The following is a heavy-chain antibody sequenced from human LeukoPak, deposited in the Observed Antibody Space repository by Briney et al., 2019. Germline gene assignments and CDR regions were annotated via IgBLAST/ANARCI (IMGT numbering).Heavy chain of an antibody. CDR2: ISSSGITI. CDR3: ARGSIAAAGTEWFDP. CDR1: GFTFSDYY. D-gene: IGHD6-13*01. V-gene: IGHV3-11*04. Sequence: GGSLRLSCAASGFTFSDYYMSWIRQAPGKGLEWVSYISSSGITIYYADSLKGRFTISRDNAKNSLYLQMNSLRAEDTAVYYCARGSIAAAGTEWFDPWGQGTLVTVSS. J-gene: IGHJ5*02.